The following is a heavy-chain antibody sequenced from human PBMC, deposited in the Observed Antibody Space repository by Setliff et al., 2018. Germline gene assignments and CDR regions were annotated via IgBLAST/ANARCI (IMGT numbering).Heavy chain of an antibody. Sequence: ASVKVSCKTSGYTFTNYGITWVRQAPGQGLEWMGWISAYTGNTKYAQKLQGRVTMTTDTSTSTAYLELRSLTSDDTAVYYCSRLVRYCTSTSCQGASGAEFWGQGTLVTVSS. V-gene: IGHV1-18*01. CDR1: GYTFTNYG. J-gene: IGHJ4*02. CDR2: ISAYTGNT. CDR3: SRLVRYCTSTSCQGASGAEF. D-gene: IGHD2-2*01.